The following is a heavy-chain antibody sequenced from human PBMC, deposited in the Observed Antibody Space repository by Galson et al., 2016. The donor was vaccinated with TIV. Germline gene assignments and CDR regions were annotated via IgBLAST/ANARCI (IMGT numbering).Heavy chain of an antibody. J-gene: IGHJ6*02. CDR3: ARNFGGSFSPFYGMDV. CDR2: INAGTGDT. CDR1: GYTITSYA. Sequence: SVKVSCKASGYTITSYAMHWVRQAPGQRFEWMGWINAGTGDTKFSQKFQDRVTLTRDTSASTVYMGLSSLTSEDTAVYYCARNFGGSFSPFYGMDVWGQGTTVTVSS. V-gene: IGHV1-3*01. D-gene: IGHD3-16*01.